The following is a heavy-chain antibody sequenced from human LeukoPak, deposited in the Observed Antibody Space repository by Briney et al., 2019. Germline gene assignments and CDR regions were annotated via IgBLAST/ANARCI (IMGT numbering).Heavy chain of an antibody. Sequence: VASVKVSCKASGYTFTSYDINWVRQATGQGLEWMGWMNPNSGNTGYAQKFQGRVTITRNTSISTAYMELSSLRSEDTAVYYCARGPRDYLLHYYYYMDVWGKGTTVTVSS. V-gene: IGHV1-8*03. CDR2: MNPNSGNT. D-gene: IGHD2-15*01. J-gene: IGHJ6*03. CDR1: GYTFTSYD. CDR3: ARGPRDYLLHYYYYMDV.